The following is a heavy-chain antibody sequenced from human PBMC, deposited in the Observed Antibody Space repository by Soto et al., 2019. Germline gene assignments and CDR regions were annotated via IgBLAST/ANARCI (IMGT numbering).Heavy chain of an antibody. V-gene: IGHV3-30-3*01. CDR2: ISYDGSNK. CDR1: GFTFSSYA. CDR3: ARDSPGSSGYYAY. Sequence: QVQLVESGGGVVQPGRSLRLSCAASGFTFSSYAMHWVRQAPGKGLEWVAVISYDGSNKYYADSVKGRFTISRDNSKNPLYLQMNSLRAEDTAVYYCARDSPGSSGYYAYWGQGTLVTVSS. J-gene: IGHJ4*02. D-gene: IGHD3-22*01.